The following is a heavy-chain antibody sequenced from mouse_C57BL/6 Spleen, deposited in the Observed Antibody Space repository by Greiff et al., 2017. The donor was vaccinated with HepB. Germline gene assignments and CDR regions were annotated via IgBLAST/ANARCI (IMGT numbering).Heavy chain of an antibody. CDR1: GYSITSDY. CDR2: ISYSGST. V-gene: IGHV3-8*01. J-gene: IGHJ1*03. Sequence: EVQLQESGPGLAKPSQTLSLTCSVTGYSITSDYWNWIRKFPGNKLEYMGYISYSGSTYYNPSLKSRISITRDTSKNQYYLQLNSVTTEDTATYYCARNPFITTVVAHWYFDVWGTGTTVTVSS. CDR3: ARNPFITTVVAHWYFDV. D-gene: IGHD1-1*01.